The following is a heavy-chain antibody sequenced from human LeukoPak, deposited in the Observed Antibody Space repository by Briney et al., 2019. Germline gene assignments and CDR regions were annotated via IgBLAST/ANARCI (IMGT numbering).Heavy chain of an antibody. CDR1: GFTVSSNY. CDR2: IYSGGST. V-gene: IGHV3-66*01. Sequence: GSLRLSCAASGFTVSSNYMSWVRQAPGKGLEWVSVIYSGGSTYYADSVKGRFTVSRDNSKNTLYLQMNSLRAEDTAVYYCARGHNFGRLHPFDYWGQGTLVNVSS. CDR3: ARGHNFGRLHPFDY. J-gene: IGHJ4*02. D-gene: IGHD3-9*01.